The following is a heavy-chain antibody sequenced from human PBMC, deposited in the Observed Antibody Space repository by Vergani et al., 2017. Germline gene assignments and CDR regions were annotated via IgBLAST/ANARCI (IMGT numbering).Heavy chain of an antibody. Sequence: QVQLVESGGGLVKPGGSLRLSCAASGFSFSDHYMTWIRQAPGKGLEWVSYISNSGNTIEYADSVKGRFSISRDNAKSSLFLQMDSLRAEDTAVYYCANDHRDYNNYPGTFDIWGQGSMVTVSS. CDR3: ANDHRDYNNYPGTFDI. V-gene: IGHV3-11*01. CDR1: GFSFSDHY. CDR2: ISNSGNTI. D-gene: IGHD5-24*01. J-gene: IGHJ3*02.